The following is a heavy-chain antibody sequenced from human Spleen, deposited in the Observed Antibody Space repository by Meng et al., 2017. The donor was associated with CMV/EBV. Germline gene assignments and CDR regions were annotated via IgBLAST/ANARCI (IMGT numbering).Heavy chain of an antibody. CDR3: ARDLWTMTVTVTDHWYHP. CDR1: DGSVSSDTYY. J-gene: IGHJ5*02. Sequence: SETLSLTCTVSDGSVSSDTYYWGWTRQPPGKGLERIGSIYYSGSTYYNPSLKSRVTISVDTSSNQFSLTLNSVTAADTAVYYCARDLWTMTVTVTDHWYHPWGQGTLVTVSS. CDR2: IYYSGST. D-gene: IGHD2-21*02. V-gene: IGHV4-39*07.